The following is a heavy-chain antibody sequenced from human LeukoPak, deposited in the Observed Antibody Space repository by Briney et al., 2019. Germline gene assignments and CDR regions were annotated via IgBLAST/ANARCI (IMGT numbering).Heavy chain of an antibody. CDR2: INPNSGGT. J-gene: IGHJ5*02. CDR1: GYTFTGYY. Sequence: GASVKVSCKASGYTFTGYYMHWVRQAPGQGLEWMGWINPNSGGTNYAQKFQGRVTMTRDTSISTAYMELSRLRSDDTAVYYCAGDVAAGTKYNWFDPWGQGTLVTVSS. V-gene: IGHV1-2*02. D-gene: IGHD6-13*01. CDR3: AGDVAAGTKYNWFDP.